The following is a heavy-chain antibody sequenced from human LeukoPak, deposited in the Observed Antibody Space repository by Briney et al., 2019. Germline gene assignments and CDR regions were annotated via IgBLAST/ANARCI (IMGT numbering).Heavy chain of an antibody. D-gene: IGHD3-22*01. CDR1: GFTFSTYW. J-gene: IGHJ1*01. CDR3: ARAPSEIGGYYPEYFRH. V-gene: IGHV3-74*01. Sequence: PGGSLRLFCAASGFTFSTYWMHWARQAPGKGLVWVSRIKSDGGTNYADSVKGRFTISRDNAKKTVSLQMNSLRPEDTGVYYCARAPSEIGGYYPEYFRHWGQGTLVTVSS. CDR2: IKSDGGT.